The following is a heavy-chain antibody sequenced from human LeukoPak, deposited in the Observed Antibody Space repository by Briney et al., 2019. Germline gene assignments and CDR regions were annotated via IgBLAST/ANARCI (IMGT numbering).Heavy chain of an antibody. D-gene: IGHD6-13*01. CDR2: IYTDGST. J-gene: IGHJ6*03. CDR3: ARVGYSTRRNYYYYYMDV. V-gene: IGHV4-61*02. Sequence: SETLSLTCTVSGGSISSSSYYWGWIRQPAGKGLEWIGRIYTDGSTSYNPSLKSRVTISVDTSKNQFSLNLTSLTAADTAVYSCARVGYSTRRNYYYYYMDVWGKGTAVTISS. CDR1: GGSISSSSYY.